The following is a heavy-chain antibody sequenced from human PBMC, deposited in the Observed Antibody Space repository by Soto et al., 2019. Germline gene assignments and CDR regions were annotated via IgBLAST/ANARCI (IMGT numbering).Heavy chain of an antibody. V-gene: IGHV3-9*01. CDR3: AKDISYDSSGYSFDY. J-gene: IGHJ4*02. CDR1: GFTFDDYA. D-gene: IGHD3-22*01. Sequence: PGGSLRLSCAASGFTFDDYAMHWVRQAPGKGLEWVSGISWNSGSIGYADSVKGRFTISRDNAKNSLYLQMNSLRAEDTALYYCAKDISYDSSGYSFDYWGQGTLVTVSS. CDR2: ISWNSGSI.